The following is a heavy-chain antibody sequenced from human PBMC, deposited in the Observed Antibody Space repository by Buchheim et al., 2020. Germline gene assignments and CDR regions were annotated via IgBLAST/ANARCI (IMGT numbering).Heavy chain of an antibody. J-gene: IGHJ4*02. D-gene: IGHD5-24*01. Sequence: QVQLQESGPGLVKPSQTLSLTCTVSGGSISSGSYYWSWIRQPAGKGLEWIGRIYTSGSTNYNPSLKSRVTISVDTSKNQFSLKLSSVTAADTAVYYCARGTNNRDGYNLFDYWGQRTL. CDR3: ARGTNNRDGYNLFDY. CDR2: IYTSGST. V-gene: IGHV4-61*02. CDR1: GGSISSGSYY.